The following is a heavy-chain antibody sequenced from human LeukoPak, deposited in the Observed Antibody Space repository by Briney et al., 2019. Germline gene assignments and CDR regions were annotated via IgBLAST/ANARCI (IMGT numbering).Heavy chain of an antibody. Sequence: GASVKVSCKASGGTFTSYDINWVRQATGQGLEWMGWMNPNSGNTGYAQKFQGRVTITRNTSISTAYMELSSLRSEDTAVYYCAREIIDRGYFDYWGQGTLVTVSS. J-gene: IGHJ4*02. CDR1: GGTFTSYD. D-gene: IGHD1-14*01. CDR3: AREIIDRGYFDY. CDR2: MNPNSGNT. V-gene: IGHV1-8*03.